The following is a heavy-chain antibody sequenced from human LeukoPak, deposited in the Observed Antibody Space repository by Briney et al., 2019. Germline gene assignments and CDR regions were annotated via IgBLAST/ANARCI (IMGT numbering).Heavy chain of an antibody. J-gene: IGHJ3*02. V-gene: IGHV1-8*01. CDR2: MSPNNSNT. CDR1: GYTFTSYD. CDR3: ARGRQRGTRVGVDI. Sequence: PSVKLSCRASGYTFTSYDINWVRQANGQWIDCKGLMSPNNSNTGYAQKFQGRISMTTNTSISTAYLELSSLRSEDTAVYYCARGRQRGTRVGVDIWGQGTMVTVSS. D-gene: IGHD2-15*01.